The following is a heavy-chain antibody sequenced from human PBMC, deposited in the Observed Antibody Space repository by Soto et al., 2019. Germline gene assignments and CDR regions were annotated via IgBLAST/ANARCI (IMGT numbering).Heavy chain of an antibody. Sequence: QVQLVQSGAAVKKPGASVKVSCRASGYTFTSYDINWVRQATGQGLEWMGWMNPNSGNTGYAQKFQGRVTMTRNTSIRTAYMELSSLRSEDTAVYYCARVSGTTVTQDVWGKGTTVTVSS. CDR3: ARVSGTTVTQDV. V-gene: IGHV1-8*01. CDR2: MNPNSGNT. D-gene: IGHD4-4*01. CDR1: GYTFTSYD. J-gene: IGHJ6*04.